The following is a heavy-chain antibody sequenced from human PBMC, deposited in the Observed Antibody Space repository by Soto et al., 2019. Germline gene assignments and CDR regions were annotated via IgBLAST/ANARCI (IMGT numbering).Heavy chain of an antibody. CDR3: ARGITLPTPLDY. J-gene: IGHJ4*02. D-gene: IGHD1-20*01. CDR1: RYTFTSYY. Sequence: ASVKVSCKASRYTFTSYYMHWVRQAPGQGLEWMGIINPSGGSTSYGQKFQGRVTMTRYTSTSTVYMELSSLRSEDTAVYYCARGITLPTPLDYWGQGTLVTVSS. CDR2: INPSGGST. V-gene: IGHV1-46*01.